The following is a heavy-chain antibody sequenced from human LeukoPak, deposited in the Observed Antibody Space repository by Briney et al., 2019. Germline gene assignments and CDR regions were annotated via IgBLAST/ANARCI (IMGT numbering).Heavy chain of an antibody. D-gene: IGHD6-13*01. Sequence: SETLSLTCTVSGGSISSYYWSWIRQPPGKGLEWIGYIYYSGSTNYNPSLKSRVTISVDTSKNQFSLKLSSVTAADTAVYYCARGGGYSSSWYFPFDYWGQGTLVTVSS. CDR1: GGSISSYY. V-gene: IGHV4-59*01. J-gene: IGHJ4*02. CDR2: IYYSGST. CDR3: ARGGGYSSSWYFPFDY.